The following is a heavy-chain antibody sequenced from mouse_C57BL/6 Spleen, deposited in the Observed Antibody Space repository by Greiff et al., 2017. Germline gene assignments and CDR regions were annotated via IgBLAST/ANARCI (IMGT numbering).Heavy chain of an antibody. J-gene: IGHJ2*01. D-gene: IGHD2-1*01. V-gene: IGHV1-74*01. Sequence: VKLQQPGAELVQPGASVKVSCKASGYTFTSYWMHWVKQRPGQGLEWIGRIHPSDSDTNYNQKFKVKATLTVDKSASTAYMQLSSLTSDDSAVYYCAIRDGNYPDYWGQGTTLTVSS. CDR1: GYTFTSYW. CDR2: IHPSDSDT. CDR3: AIRDGNYPDY.